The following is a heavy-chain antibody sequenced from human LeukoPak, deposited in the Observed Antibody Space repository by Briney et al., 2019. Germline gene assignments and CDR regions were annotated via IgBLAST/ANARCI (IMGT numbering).Heavy chain of an antibody. CDR3: ARQTGSGLFILP. D-gene: IGHD3/OR15-3a*01. CDR2: ISSSSTYI. Sequence: PGGSLRLSCAASGFTFSSYSMNWVRQAPGKGLEWVSSISSSSTYIYYADPVKGRFTISRDNAKNSLYLQMNSLRAEDTAVYYCARQTGSGLFILPGGQGTLVTVSS. CDR1: GFTFSSYS. J-gene: IGHJ4*02. V-gene: IGHV3-21*01.